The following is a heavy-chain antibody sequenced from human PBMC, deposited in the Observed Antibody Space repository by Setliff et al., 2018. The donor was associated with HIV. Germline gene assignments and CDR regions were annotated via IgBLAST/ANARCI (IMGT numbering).Heavy chain of an antibody. Sequence: GGSLRLSCAASGFTFSFYSMNWVRQAPGKGLEWVSYMGASSTTIYYADSVKGRFTISRDNAKNSLYLQMDSLRAEDTAVYYCARDLAVGFTPDYWGQGTLVTVSS. CDR1: GFTFSFYS. CDR3: ARDLAVGFTPDY. D-gene: IGHD2-15*01. J-gene: IGHJ4*02. CDR2: MGASSTTI. V-gene: IGHV3-48*01.